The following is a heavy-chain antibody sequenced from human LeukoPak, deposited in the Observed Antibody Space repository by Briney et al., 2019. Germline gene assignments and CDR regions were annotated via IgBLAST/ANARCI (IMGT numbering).Heavy chain of an antibody. D-gene: IGHD3-22*01. CDR3: ARDPSYDSSGSLLIDY. CDR2: ISGSGGST. V-gene: IGHV3-23*01. Sequence: GGSLRLSCAASGFTFSSYGMSWVRQAPGKGLEWVSAISGSGGSTYYADSVKGRFTISRDNSKNTLYLQMNSLRAEDTAVYYCARDPSYDSSGSLLIDYWGQGTLVTVSS. CDR1: GFTFSSYG. J-gene: IGHJ4*02.